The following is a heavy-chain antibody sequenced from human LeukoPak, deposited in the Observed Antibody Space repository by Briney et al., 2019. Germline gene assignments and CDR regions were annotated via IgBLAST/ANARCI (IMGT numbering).Heavy chain of an antibody. V-gene: IGHV4-59*01. J-gene: IGHJ4*02. CDR3: ARGGLRYLDWTVVD. CDR2: MFYRGSI. Sequence: SETLSLTCTVSGGSLSSSYWRWLRQSPGKGLEGIGYMFYRGSINYNPPLMSRVPISVVTSKNQLSLMFSSVTAADTGVYYCARGGLRYLDWTVVDWGQGTLVTVSS. D-gene: IGHD3-9*01. CDR1: GGSLSSSY.